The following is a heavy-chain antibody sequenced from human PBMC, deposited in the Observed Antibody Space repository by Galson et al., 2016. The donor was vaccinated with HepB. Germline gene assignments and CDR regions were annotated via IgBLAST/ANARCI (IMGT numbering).Heavy chain of an antibody. V-gene: IGHV3-23*01. Sequence: SLRLSCAASGFTFNNYAMTWVRQAPGKGLEWVAGITDSGGITSHADSVKGRFTISRDNSKNTVYLQMNRLRAEDTAVYFCGKDGGAPRDWGQGTLVTVSS. CDR1: GFTFNNYA. J-gene: IGHJ4*02. CDR3: GKDGGAPRD. CDR2: ITDSGGIT. D-gene: IGHD2-15*01.